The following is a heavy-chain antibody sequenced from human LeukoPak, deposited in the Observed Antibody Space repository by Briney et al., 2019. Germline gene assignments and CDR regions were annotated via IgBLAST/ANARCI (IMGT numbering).Heavy chain of an antibody. CDR3: ARVLYGSGSYYRGWFDP. CDR1: GFTFSSYW. J-gene: IGHJ5*02. Sequence: GGSLRLSCAASGFTFSSYWMSWVRQAPGKGLEWVANINQDGSEKYYVDSVKGRFTISRDNAKNSLYLQMNSLRAEDTAVYYCARVLYGSGSYYRGWFDPWGQGTLVTVSS. D-gene: IGHD3-10*01. CDR2: INQDGSEK. V-gene: IGHV3-7*04.